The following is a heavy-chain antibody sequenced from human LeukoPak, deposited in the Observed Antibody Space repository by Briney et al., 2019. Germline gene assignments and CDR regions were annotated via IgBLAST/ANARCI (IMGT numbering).Heavy chain of an antibody. CDR3: ARGGVRADY. V-gene: IGHV4-59*01. CDR1: GGYISGYY. D-gene: IGHD4-17*01. J-gene: IGHJ4*02. Sequence: SETLSLTCTVSGGYISGYYWSWIRQPPGKGLEWIGYIHYSGNTNYNPSLKSRVTISVDTSKNQFSLKVSSVTAEDTAVYYCARGGVRADYWGQGTLVTVSS. CDR2: IHYSGNT.